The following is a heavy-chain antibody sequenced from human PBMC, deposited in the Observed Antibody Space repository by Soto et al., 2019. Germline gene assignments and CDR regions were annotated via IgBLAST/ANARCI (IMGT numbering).Heavy chain of an antibody. CDR3: AREVTFTYYYDSSGYQYAFDI. CDR1: GFTFSSYS. J-gene: IGHJ3*02. V-gene: IGHV3-21*01. D-gene: IGHD3-22*01. Sequence: GSLRLSCAASGFTFSSYSMNRVRQAPGKGLEWVSSISSSSSYIYYADSVKGRFTISRDNAKNSLYLQMNSLRAEDTAVYYCAREVTFTYYYDSSGYQYAFDIWGQGTMVTVSS. CDR2: ISSSSSYI.